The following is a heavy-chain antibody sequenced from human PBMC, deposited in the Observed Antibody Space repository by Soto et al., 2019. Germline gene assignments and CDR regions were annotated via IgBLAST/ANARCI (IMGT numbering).Heavy chain of an antibody. CDR2: INHSGST. J-gene: IGHJ5*02. Sequence: SETLSLTCAVYGGSFSGYYWSWIRQPPGKGLEWIGEINHSGSTNYNPSLKSRVTISVDTSKNQFSLKLSSVTAADTAVCYCAGRRGYGYYNWLDPWGQGTLVTFSS. V-gene: IGHV4-34*01. D-gene: IGHD5-18*01. CDR3: AGRRGYGYYNWLDP. CDR1: GGSFSGYY.